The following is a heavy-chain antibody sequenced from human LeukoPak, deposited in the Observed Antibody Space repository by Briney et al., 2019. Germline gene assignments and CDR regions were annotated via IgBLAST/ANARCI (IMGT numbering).Heavy chain of an antibody. V-gene: IGHV3-53*01. Sequence: PGGSLRLSCAASGFTVSSNYMSWVRQAPGKGLEWISVIYSGGSTYYADSVKGRFTISRDDSKNTLYLQMNSLRAEDTAVYYCARDLGYQLLDGYYYMDVWGKGTTVTVSS. CDR1: GFTVSSNY. J-gene: IGHJ6*03. CDR2: IYSGGST. CDR3: ARDLGYQLLDGYYYMDV. D-gene: IGHD2-2*01.